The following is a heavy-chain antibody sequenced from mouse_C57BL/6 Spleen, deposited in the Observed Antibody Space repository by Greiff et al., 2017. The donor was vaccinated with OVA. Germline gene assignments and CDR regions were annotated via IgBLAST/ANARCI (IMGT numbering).Heavy chain of an antibody. J-gene: IGHJ4*01. V-gene: IGHV1-54*01. CDR2: INPGSGGT. Sequence: QVQLKESGAELVRPGTSVKVSCKASGYAFTNYLIEWVKQRPGQGLEWIGVINPGSGGTNYTEKFKGKATLTADKSSSTAYMQLSSLTSADSAVYFCARGGFTTVVATNAMDYWGQGTSVTVSS. CDR3: ARGGFTTVVATNAMDY. CDR1: GYAFTNYL. D-gene: IGHD1-1*01.